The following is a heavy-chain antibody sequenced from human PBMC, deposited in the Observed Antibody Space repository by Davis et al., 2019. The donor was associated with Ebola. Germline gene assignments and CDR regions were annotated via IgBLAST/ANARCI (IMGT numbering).Heavy chain of an antibody. J-gene: IGHJ3*02. D-gene: IGHD4-11*01. CDR1: GYTFSIFG. Sequence: ASVKVSCKASGYTFSIFGLSWVRQAPGEGLEWMGWININTGNPTYTQDFTGRFVFSWDTSVRVAYLQINGLKAEDTAVYYCARETTEMAFDIWGQGTMVTVSS. V-gene: IGHV7-4-1*04. CDR2: ININTGNP. CDR3: ARETTEMAFDI.